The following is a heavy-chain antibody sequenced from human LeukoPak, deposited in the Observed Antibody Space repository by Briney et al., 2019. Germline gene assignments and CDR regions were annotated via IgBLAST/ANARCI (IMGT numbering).Heavy chain of an antibody. Sequence: VASVKVSCTASGYTFTGYYMHWVRQAPGQGLEWMGWINPNSGGTNYAQKFQGRVTMTRDTSISTAYMELRSLKSDDTAMYYCARDRVRRSTTGGAFDIWGQGTMVTVSS. D-gene: IGHD2/OR15-2a*01. CDR2: INPNSGGT. V-gene: IGHV1-2*02. J-gene: IGHJ3*02. CDR3: ARDRVRRSTTGGAFDI. CDR1: GYTFTGYY.